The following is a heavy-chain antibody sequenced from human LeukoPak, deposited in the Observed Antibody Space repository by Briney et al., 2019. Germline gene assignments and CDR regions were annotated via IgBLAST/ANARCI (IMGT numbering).Heavy chain of an antibody. D-gene: IGHD4-11*01. CDR2: IYYSGST. CDR3: ARESSVTPYYFDY. V-gene: IGHV4-31*03. CDR1: GGSISSGGYY. Sequence: PSETLSLTCTVSGGSISSGGYYWSWIRQHPGKGLEWIGYIYYSGSTYYNPSLKSRVTISVDTSKNQFSLKLSSVTAADTAAYYCARESSVTPYYFDYWGQGTLVTVSS. J-gene: IGHJ4*02.